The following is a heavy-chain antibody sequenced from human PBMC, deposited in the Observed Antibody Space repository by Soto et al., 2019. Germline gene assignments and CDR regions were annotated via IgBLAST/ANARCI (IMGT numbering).Heavy chain of an antibody. V-gene: IGHV4-34*01. Sequence: PSETLSLTCAVYGGSFSGYYWSWIRQPPGKGLEWIGEINHSGSTNYNPSLKSRVTISVDTSKNQFSLKLSSVTAADTAVYYCPRTVNYYDSSGLWGPFDYWGQGTLVTVS. CDR1: GGSFSGYY. CDR2: INHSGST. CDR3: PRTVNYYDSSGLWGPFDY. J-gene: IGHJ4*02. D-gene: IGHD3-22*01.